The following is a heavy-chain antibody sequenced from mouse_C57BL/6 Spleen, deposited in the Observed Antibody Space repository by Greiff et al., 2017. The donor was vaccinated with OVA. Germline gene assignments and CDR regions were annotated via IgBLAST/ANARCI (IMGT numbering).Heavy chain of an antibody. CDR1: GYTFTSYW. J-gene: IGHJ4*01. D-gene: IGHD2-4*01. CDR3: ARRTGLRRDYYAMDY. CDR2: IHPNSGST. Sequence: VQLQQPGAELVKPGASVKLSCKASGYTFTSYWMHWVKQRPGQGLEWIGMIHPNSGSTNYNEKFKSKATLTVDKSSSTAYMQLSSLTSEDSAVYYCARRTGLRRDYYAMDYWGQGTSVTVSS. V-gene: IGHV1-64*01.